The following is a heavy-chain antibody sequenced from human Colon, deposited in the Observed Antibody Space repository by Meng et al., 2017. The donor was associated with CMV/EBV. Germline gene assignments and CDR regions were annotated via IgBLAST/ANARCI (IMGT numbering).Heavy chain of an antibody. CDR3: ARAYDYVWGNYYYYYGMDV. CDR1: GFIFSTYG. CDR2: ITSSSHNI. Sequence: GESLKISCAASGFIFSTYGMNWVRRSPGKGLEWVSSITSSSHNIYYADSVKGRFIISRDNAKNSLYLQMNGLRVEDTAIYYCARAYDYVWGNYYYYYGMDVWGQGTTVTVSS. V-gene: IGHV3-21*06. J-gene: IGHJ6*02. D-gene: IGHD3-16*01.